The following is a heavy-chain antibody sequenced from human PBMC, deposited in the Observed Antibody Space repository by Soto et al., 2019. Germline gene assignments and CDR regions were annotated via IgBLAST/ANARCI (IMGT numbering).Heavy chain of an antibody. CDR3: ARDRGGYSNYRRYYYMDV. D-gene: IGHD4-4*01. CDR2: ISDGGSTI. V-gene: IGHV3-11*01. J-gene: IGHJ6*03. CDR1: GFSSSDYY. Sequence: QVQLVESGGGLVQPGGSLRLSCAASGFSSSDYYMTWIRQAPGKGLEWVAFISDGGSTIFYADSVKGRFTISRDNAKNSLFLQMNSLRAEDTAVYYCARDRGGYSNYRRYYYMDVWGKGTTVTVSS.